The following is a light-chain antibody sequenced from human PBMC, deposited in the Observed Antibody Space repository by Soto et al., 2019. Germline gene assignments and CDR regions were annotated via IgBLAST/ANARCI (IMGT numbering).Light chain of an antibody. CDR2: EVS. V-gene: IGLV2-23*02. CDR1: SSDVGSYNL. Sequence: QSVLTQPASVSWSPGQSITLSCTGTSSDVGSYNLVSWYQQHPGKAPKLMIYEVSKRLSGVPNRFSGSKSGNTSSLTISGLQAEDEADYYCCSYAGTLYVFVTGTKVTVL. CDR3: CSYAGTLYV. J-gene: IGLJ1*01.